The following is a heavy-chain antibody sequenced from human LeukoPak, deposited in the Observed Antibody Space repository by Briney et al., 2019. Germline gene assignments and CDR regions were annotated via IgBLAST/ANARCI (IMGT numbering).Heavy chain of an antibody. Sequence: GESLRLSCAASGFTFSGNWMTWVRQAPGKGLEWVAIINEGGGLKCYVDSVKGRFTISRDNTNNSLFLQMISLTVDDTAVYYCARVGRSGWDFDHWGQGTLVTVSS. CDR1: GFTFSGNW. CDR2: INEGGGLK. J-gene: IGHJ4*02. D-gene: IGHD6-19*01. V-gene: IGHV3-7*01. CDR3: ARVGRSGWDFDH.